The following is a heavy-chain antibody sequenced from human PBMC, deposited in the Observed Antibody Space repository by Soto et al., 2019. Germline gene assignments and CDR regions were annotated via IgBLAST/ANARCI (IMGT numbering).Heavy chain of an antibody. D-gene: IGHD6-13*01. CDR1: GFTFSSYA. V-gene: IGHV3-23*01. CDR2: ISGSGDST. CDR3: AKDRDGAAAGPTKFYGMDV. Sequence: HPGGSLRLSCAASGFTFSSYAVSWVRQAPGKGLEWVSVISGSGDSTYYADSVRGRFTISRDNSKNTLYLQMNSLRAEDTAVYYCAKDRDGAAAGPTKFYGMDVWGQVTTVTVSS. J-gene: IGHJ6*02.